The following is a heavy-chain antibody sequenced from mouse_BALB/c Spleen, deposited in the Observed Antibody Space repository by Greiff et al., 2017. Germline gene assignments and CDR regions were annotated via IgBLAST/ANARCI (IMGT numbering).Heavy chain of an antibody. CDR2: ISSGGSYT. D-gene: IGHD1-1*01. CDR3: ARHGYYCGSSYGYFDV. Sequence: EVKLVESGGDLVKPGGSLKLSCAASGFTFSSYGMSWVRQTPDKRLEWVATISSGGSYTYYPDSVKGRFTISRDNAKNTLYLQMSSLKSEDTAMYYCARHGYYCGSSYGYFDVWGAGTTVTVSS. CDR1: GFTFSSYG. V-gene: IGHV5-6*01. J-gene: IGHJ1*01.